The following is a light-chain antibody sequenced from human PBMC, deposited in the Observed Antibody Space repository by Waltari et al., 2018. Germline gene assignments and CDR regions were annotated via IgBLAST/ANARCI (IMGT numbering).Light chain of an antibody. CDR2: GAS. CDR1: QSVSSSY. J-gene: IGKJ2*01. V-gene: IGKV3-20*01. CDR3: QQYGSSPMYT. Sequence: EIVLPQSPGTLSLSPGARATLSCRASQSVSSSYLVWDQQKPGQAPRLLIYGASSRATGIPDRVSGRWSGTDFTLTISRLEPEDFAVYYCQQYGSSPMYTFGQGTKLEIK.